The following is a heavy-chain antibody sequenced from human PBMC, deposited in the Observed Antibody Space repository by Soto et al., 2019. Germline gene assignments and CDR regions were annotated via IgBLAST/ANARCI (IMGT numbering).Heavy chain of an antibody. CDR3: AKALDIVIVPAARIDY. V-gene: IGHV3-23*01. CDR2: ISGSGGST. J-gene: IGHJ4*02. Sequence: EVQLLESGGGLVQPGGSLRLSCAASGFTFSSYAMSWVRQASGKGLEWVSAISGSGGSTYYADSVKGRFTISRDNSKNTLYLQMNSLRAEDTAVYYCAKALDIVIVPAARIDYWGQGTLVTVSS. D-gene: IGHD2-2*01. CDR1: GFTFSSYA.